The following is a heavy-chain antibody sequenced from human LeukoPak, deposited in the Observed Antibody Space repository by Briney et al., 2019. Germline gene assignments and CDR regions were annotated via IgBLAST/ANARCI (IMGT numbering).Heavy chain of an antibody. CDR2: IIPIFGTA. D-gene: IGHD6-13*01. V-gene: IGHV1-69*05. CDR1: GGTFSSYA. Sequence: SVKVSCKASGGTFSSYAISWVRQAPGQGLEWMGGIIPIFGTANYAQKFQGRVTITTDESTSTAYMELSSLRSEDTAVYYCERGRSSSLGFWFDPWGQGTLVTVSS. J-gene: IGHJ5*02. CDR3: ERGRSSSLGFWFDP.